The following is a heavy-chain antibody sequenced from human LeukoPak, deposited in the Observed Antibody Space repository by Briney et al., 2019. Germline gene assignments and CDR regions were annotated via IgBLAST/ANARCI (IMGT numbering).Heavy chain of an antibody. Sequence: GASVKVSCKASGYTFTGYYMHWVRQAPGQGLEWMGWINPNSGGTNYAQKFQGRVTMTRDTSISTAYMELSRLRSDDTAVYYCARIIPRYYSSTSCYEYWGQGTLVTVSS. V-gene: IGHV1-2*02. CDR2: INPNSGGT. J-gene: IGHJ4*02. CDR3: ARIIPRYYSSTSCYEY. D-gene: IGHD2-2*01. CDR1: GYTFTGYY.